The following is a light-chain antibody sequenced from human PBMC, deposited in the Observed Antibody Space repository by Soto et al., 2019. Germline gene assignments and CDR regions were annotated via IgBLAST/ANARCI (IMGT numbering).Light chain of an antibody. Sequence: DIQMTQSPSSLSASVGDRVTITCRASQGISKFLAWYQQKPGKVPKLLIYAASTLQSGVPSRFSGSGSGTDFTLTISSLQPEDVASCYCQKYNSVPWTFGQGTKVEIK. CDR3: QKYNSVPWT. V-gene: IGKV1-27*01. CDR1: QGISKF. CDR2: AAS. J-gene: IGKJ1*01.